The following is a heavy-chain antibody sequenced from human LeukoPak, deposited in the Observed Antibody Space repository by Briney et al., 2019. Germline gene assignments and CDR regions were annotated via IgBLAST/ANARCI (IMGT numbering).Heavy chain of an antibody. D-gene: IGHD4-17*01. Sequence: SETLSLTCTVSGGSISSWGYYWSWIRQPPGKGLEWIGYIHSSGSTYYNPSLKSRVTISVDTSKNQFSLRLSSVTAADTAVYYCATKPNGDYYFDYWGQGTLVTVSS. J-gene: IGHJ4*02. V-gene: IGHV4-30-4*01. CDR2: IHSSGST. CDR1: GGSISSWGYY. CDR3: ATKPNGDYYFDY.